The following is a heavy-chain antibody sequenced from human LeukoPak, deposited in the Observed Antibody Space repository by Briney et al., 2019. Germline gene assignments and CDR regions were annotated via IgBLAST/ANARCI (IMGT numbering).Heavy chain of an antibody. CDR3: ARHTLTIRTFDI. J-gene: IGHJ3*02. CDR2: MNPNSGNT. CDR1: GYTFTSYD. D-gene: IGHD3-3*01. Sequence: ASVKVSCKASGYTFTSYDINWVRLATGQGPEWMGWMNPNSGNTGYAQKFQGRVTITRNTSISTAYMELSSLTSEDTAVYYCARHTLTIRTFDIWGQGTMVTVSS. V-gene: IGHV1-8*01.